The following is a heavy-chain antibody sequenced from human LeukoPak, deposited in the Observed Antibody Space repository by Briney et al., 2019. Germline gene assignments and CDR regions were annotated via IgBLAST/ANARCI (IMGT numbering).Heavy chain of an antibody. V-gene: IGHV4-59*01. D-gene: IGHD3-9*01. Sequence: SETLSLTCTVSGGPISSYYWRWIRQPPGKGLEWIGYIYDSASTNYNPSLKSRVTISVDTSNNQFSLKLSSGTAADTTVYYCARELLRHDILTGSYFDYWGQGTLVTVSS. CDR3: ARELLRHDILTGSYFDY. J-gene: IGHJ4*02. CDR2: IYDSAST. CDR1: GGPISSYY.